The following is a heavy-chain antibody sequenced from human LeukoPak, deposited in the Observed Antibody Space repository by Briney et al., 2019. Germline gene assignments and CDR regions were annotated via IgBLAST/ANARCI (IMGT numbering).Heavy chain of an antibody. CDR1: GFTFSSYD. Sequence: GGSLRLSCAASGFTFSSYDMSWVRQAPGKGLEWVSAISGSGGSTFYADSVKGRFTISRDNSQNTLYLQMNSLIAEDTAVYYCAKSVQFLEQAPDYWGQGTLATVSS. CDR3: AKSVQFLEQAPDY. CDR2: ISGSGGST. J-gene: IGHJ4*02. V-gene: IGHV3-23*01. D-gene: IGHD3-3*01.